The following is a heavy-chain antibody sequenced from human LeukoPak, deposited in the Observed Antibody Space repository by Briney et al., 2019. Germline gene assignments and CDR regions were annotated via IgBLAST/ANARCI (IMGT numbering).Heavy chain of an antibody. D-gene: IGHD3-22*01. CDR2: ISSNGGST. J-gene: IGHJ6*02. CDR3: ARAPEGYDSSGYIHYYYGMDV. CDR1: GFTFSSYA. Sequence: GGSLRLSCAASGFTFSSYAMHWVRQAPGKGLEYVSAISSNGGSTYYANSVKGRFTISRDNSKNTLYLQMGSLRAEDMAVYYCARAPEGYDSSGYIHYYYGMDVWGQGTTVTVSS. V-gene: IGHV3-64*01.